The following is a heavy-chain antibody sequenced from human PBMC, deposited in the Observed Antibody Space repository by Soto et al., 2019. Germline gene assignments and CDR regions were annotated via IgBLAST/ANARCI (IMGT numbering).Heavy chain of an antibody. D-gene: IGHD1-1*01. CDR2: IYPSDSDT. Sequence: PGESLKISCKGSGYNFAGYWIAWVRQMPGKGLELMGIIYPSDSDTRYRPSFQGQVTISADKSISSAYLQWSSLRASDTAMYYCARGGGSTRSFDYRGQRPLVTVST. CDR1: GYNFAGYW. J-gene: IGHJ4*02. CDR3: ARGGGSTRSFDY. V-gene: IGHV5-51*01.